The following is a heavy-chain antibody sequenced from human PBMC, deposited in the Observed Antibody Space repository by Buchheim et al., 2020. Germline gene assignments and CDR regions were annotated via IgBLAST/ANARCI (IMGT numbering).Heavy chain of an antibody. D-gene: IGHD1-26*01. V-gene: IGHV3-7*01. J-gene: IGHJ1*01. Sequence: EVQLVESGGALVQPGGSLRLSCAASGFALSSYWMTWVRQAPGKGLEWVANIKEDGTKKKYVDSVKGRFTISRDNAENSLYLQMNSLRVEDTAVYYCAQGELMGEDFWGQGTL. CDR3: AQGELMGEDF. CDR2: IKEDGTKK. CDR1: GFALSSYW.